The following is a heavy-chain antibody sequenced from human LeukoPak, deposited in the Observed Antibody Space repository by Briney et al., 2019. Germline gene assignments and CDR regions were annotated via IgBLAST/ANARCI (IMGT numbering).Heavy chain of an antibody. Sequence: TGGSLRLSCAASGFTFSSYSMNWVRQARGKGLEWVSYISSSSSTIYYADSVKGRFTISRDNAKNSLYLQMNSLRAEDTAVYYCALEAVAGLAPIDYWGQGTLVTVSS. J-gene: IGHJ4*02. CDR3: ALEAVAGLAPIDY. V-gene: IGHV3-48*04. D-gene: IGHD6-19*01. CDR1: GFTFSSYS. CDR2: ISSSSSTI.